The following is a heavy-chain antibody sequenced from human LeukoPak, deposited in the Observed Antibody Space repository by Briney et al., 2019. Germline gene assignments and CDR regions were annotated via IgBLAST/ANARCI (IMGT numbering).Heavy chain of an antibody. Sequence: SETLSLTCAVSGDSIISTNWWSWVRQPPGKRLEWIGEIYHSGSTNYNPSLKSRVAISVDKSKNQFSLRLRSVTAADTAVYYCARITSGWYRFDSWGQGTLVTVYS. CDR1: GDSIISTNW. CDR2: IYHSGST. V-gene: IGHV4-4*02. J-gene: IGHJ4*02. CDR3: ARITSGWYRFDS. D-gene: IGHD6-19*01.